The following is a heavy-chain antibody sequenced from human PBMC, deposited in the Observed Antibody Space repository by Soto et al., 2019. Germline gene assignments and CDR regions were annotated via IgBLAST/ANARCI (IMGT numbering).Heavy chain of an antibody. J-gene: IGHJ4*02. V-gene: IGHV3-23*01. CDR3: AKGPYSSSPPEAPLDY. Sequence: GGSLRLSCAASGFTFSSYAMSWVRQAPGKGLEWVSAISGSGGSTYYADSVKGRFTISRDNSKNTLYLQMNSLRAEDTAVYYCAKGPYSSSPPEAPLDYWGQGTLVTVSS. D-gene: IGHD6-13*01. CDR1: GFTFSSYA. CDR2: ISGSGGST.